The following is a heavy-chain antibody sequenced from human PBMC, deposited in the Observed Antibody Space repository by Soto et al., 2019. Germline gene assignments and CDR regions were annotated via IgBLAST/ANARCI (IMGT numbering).Heavy chain of an antibody. CDR2: ITPMFGIG. CDR3: AQPLGSSVAGPGRFDL. CDR1: GGTFNRYA. Sequence: QVQLVQSGAEMKNPGSSVKVSCKASGGTFNRYAISWLRQAPGQGPEWMGGITPMFGIGNYAQKFQGRVTITADESTTTVHMELRRLTYKDTALYYCAQPLGSSVAGPGRFDLWGRGTRVIVSS. J-gene: IGHJ2*01. V-gene: IGHV1-69*12. D-gene: IGHD6-19*01.